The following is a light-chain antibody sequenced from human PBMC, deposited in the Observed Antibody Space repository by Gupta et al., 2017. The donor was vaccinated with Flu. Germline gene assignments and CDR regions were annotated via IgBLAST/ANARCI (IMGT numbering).Light chain of an antibody. CDR3: SSCTSTSTRV. Sequence: QSALTQPASVSGSPGQSITISCTGTSSDIGSYNYVSWYQQHPGQAPKLLIYGVTNRPSGVSNRFSASLSGAKAFLNISGLQAENEAYYYCSSCTSTSTRVFGGGTKLT. J-gene: IGLJ2*01. CDR1: SSDIGSYNY. V-gene: IGLV2-14*01. CDR2: GVT.